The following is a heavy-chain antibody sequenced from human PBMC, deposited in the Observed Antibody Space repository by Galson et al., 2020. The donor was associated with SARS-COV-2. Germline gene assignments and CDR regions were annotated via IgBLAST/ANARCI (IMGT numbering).Heavy chain of an antibody. Sequence: GGSLRLSCAASGFTFSSYSMNWVRQAPGKGLEWVSSISSSSSYIYYADSVKGRFTISRDNAKNSLYLQMNSLRAEDTAVYYCARENYGDYREGYFDYWGQGTLVTVSS. V-gene: IGHV3-21*01. D-gene: IGHD4-17*01. CDR3: ARENYGDYREGYFDY. CDR2: ISSSSSYI. CDR1: GFTFSSYS. J-gene: IGHJ4*02.